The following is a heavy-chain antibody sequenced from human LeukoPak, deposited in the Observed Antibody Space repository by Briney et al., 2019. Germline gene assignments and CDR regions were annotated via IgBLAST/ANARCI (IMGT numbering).Heavy chain of an antibody. V-gene: IGHV3-23*01. J-gene: IGHJ4*02. D-gene: IGHD5-12*01. CDR1: GFTFSSYA. CDR2: ISGSGGST. Sequence: GGSLRLSCAASGFTFSSYAMGWVRQAPGKGLEWVSAISGSGGSTYYADSVKGRFTISRDNSKNTLYLQMNSLRAEDTAVYYCAKVVALRDYLDYWGQGTLVTVSS. CDR3: AKVVALRDYLDY.